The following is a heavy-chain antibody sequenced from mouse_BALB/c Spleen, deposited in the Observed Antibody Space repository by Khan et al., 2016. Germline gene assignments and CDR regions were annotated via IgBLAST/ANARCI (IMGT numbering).Heavy chain of an antibody. CDR3: AEDYYGSNSFAY. CDR2: INTNTGEP. D-gene: IGHD1-1*01. V-gene: IGHV9-3*02. CDR1: VYTFTNYG. J-gene: IGHJ3*01. Sequence: QIQLVQSGPELKKPGETVKISCKASVYTFTNYGMNWVKQAPGKGLKWMGWINTNTGEPTYAEEFKGRFAFSLETSASTAYLQINNLKNEDTATYFCAEDYYGSNSFAYWGQGTLVTVSA.